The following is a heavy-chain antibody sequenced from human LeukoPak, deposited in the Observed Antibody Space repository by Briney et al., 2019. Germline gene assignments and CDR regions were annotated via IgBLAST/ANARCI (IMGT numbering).Heavy chain of an antibody. J-gene: IGHJ4*02. CDR1: GFPVSDHY. D-gene: IGHD6-13*01. CDR2: IKEDGSEK. Sequence: GGSLRLSCVVSGFPVSDHYMSWVRQAPGKGLEWVANIKEDGSEKYYVDSVKGRFTISRDNAKNSLYLQMNSLRAEDTAVYYCARAHSSSWEYWGQGTLVTVSS. CDR3: ARAHSSSWEY. V-gene: IGHV3-7*01.